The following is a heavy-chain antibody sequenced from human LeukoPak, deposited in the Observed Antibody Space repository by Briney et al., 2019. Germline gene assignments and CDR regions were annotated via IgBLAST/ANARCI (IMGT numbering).Heavy chain of an antibody. CDR3: ARGSSRGYDY. CDR2: SGST. V-gene: IGHV4-4*07. J-gene: IGHJ4*02. Sequence: PSETLSLTCTVSDGSISSHYWSWIRQPAGKGLEWIGRSGSTNYNPSLKSRVTMSVDTSKNQFSLKLTSVTAADTAVYYCARGSSRGYDYWGQGTLVTVSS. D-gene: IGHD5-12*01. CDR1: DGSISSHY.